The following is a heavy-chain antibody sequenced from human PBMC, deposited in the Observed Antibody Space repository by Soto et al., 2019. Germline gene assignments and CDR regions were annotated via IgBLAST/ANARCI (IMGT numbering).Heavy chain of an antibody. CDR1: GGSFSGYY. Sequence: SSETLSLTCAVYGGSFSGYYWSWIRQPPGKGLEWIGEINHSGSTNYNPSLKSRVTISVDTSKNQFSLKLSSVTAADTAVHYCARGPAYYDFWSGYYNKYYFDYWGQGTLVTVSS. CDR3: ARGPAYYDFWSGYYNKYYFDY. V-gene: IGHV4-34*01. D-gene: IGHD3-3*01. J-gene: IGHJ4*02. CDR2: INHSGST.